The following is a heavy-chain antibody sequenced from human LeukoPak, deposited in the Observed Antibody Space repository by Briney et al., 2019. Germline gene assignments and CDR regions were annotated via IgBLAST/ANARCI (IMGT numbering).Heavy chain of an antibody. CDR2: ISGGGGST. CDR1: GFTFSTYA. V-gene: IGHV3-23*01. CDR3: AKDRVRYFDY. D-gene: IGHD3-22*01. J-gene: IGHJ4*02. Sequence: GGSLRLSCAASGFTFSTYAMSWVRQAPGKGLEWVSTISGGGGSTYYADSVKGRFTISRDSTKNTMYLHTNSLTAEDTAVYYCAKDRVRYFDYWGQGTLVTVSS.